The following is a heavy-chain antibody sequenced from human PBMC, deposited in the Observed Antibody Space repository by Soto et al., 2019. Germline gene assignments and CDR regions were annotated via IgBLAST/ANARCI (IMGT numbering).Heavy chain of an antibody. CDR3: AWDYCSGGTCHSSEDCQH. Sequence: EVQLLESGGRLVQPGGSLILSCAASGFTFNIHAMSWVRQAPGKGLPWVSTIAPGADYTNYAESVRGRFAISRDNSRNTVYLHMNNLRAEDTAVYYCAWDYCSGGTCHSSEDCQHWGQGTLVTVSP. CDR2: IAPGADYT. J-gene: IGHJ1*01. V-gene: IGHV3-23*01. D-gene: IGHD2-15*01. CDR1: GFTFNIHA.